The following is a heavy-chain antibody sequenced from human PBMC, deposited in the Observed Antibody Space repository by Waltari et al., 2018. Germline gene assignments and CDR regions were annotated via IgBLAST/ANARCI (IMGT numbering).Heavy chain of an antibody. V-gene: IGHV3-23*01. CDR3: ARRTS. Sequence: DVQMLESGGGLVQPGGSLRLSCEDSGFAFSNYAMFWVRQTPGKGVEWVSGISATGSSTYNADSVKGRFTISRDNSKSTLFLQINGLRTDDTAVYYCARRTSWGRGTLVTVSS. CDR1: GFAFSNYA. CDR2: ISATGSST. J-gene: IGHJ4*02.